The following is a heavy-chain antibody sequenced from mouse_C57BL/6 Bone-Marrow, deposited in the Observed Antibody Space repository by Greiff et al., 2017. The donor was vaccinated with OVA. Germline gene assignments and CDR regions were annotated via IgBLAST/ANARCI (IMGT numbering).Heavy chain of an antibody. Sequence: QVHVKQPGAELVMPGASVKLSCKASGYTFTSYWMHWVKQRPGQGLEWIGEIDPSDSYTKYNQKFKGKSTLTVDKSSSTAYMQLSSLTSDDAAVYYCARRGSFYYFDDWGQGTTLTVSS. CDR1: GYTFTSYW. J-gene: IGHJ2*01. V-gene: IGHV1-69*01. CDR2: IDPSDSYT. CDR3: ARRGSFYYFDD.